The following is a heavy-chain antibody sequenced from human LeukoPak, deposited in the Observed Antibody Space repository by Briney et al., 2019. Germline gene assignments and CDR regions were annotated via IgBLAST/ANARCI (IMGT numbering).Heavy chain of an antibody. J-gene: IGHJ5*02. V-gene: IGHV3-48*01. CDR3: ARDEGYSYGYAWFDP. CDR1: GFTFSSHS. Sequence: GGSLRLSCAASGFTFSSHSMNWVRQAPGKGLEWVSYISSSSSTIYYADSVKGRFTISRDNAKNSLYLQMNSLRAEDTAVYYCARDEGYSYGYAWFDPWGQGTLVTVSS. CDR2: ISSSSSTI. D-gene: IGHD5-18*01.